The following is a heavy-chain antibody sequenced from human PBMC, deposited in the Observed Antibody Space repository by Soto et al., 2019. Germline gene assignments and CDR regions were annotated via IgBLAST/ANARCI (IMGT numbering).Heavy chain of an antibody. CDR1: GYTFTSYD. CDR2: MNPNSGNT. V-gene: IGHV1-8*01. J-gene: IGHJ4*02. D-gene: IGHD6-19*01. Sequence: QVQLVQSGAEVKKPGASVKVSCNASGYTFTSYDINWVRQATGQGLEWMGWMNPNSGNTGYAQKLQGRVTMTRNTSISTAYMELSSLRSEDTAVYYCARRGVLVAGKEFDYWGQGTLVTVSS. CDR3: ARRGVLVAGKEFDY.